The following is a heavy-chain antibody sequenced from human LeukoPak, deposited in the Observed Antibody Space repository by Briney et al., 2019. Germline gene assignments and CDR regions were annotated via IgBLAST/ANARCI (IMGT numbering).Heavy chain of an antibody. V-gene: IGHV1-69*05. CDR2: IIPIFGTA. J-gene: IGHJ4*02. CDR3: ARGRRGYCSGGSCYSGFYYFDC. CDR1: GGTFSSYA. D-gene: IGHD2-15*01. Sequence: GASVKVSCKASGGTFSSYAISWVRQAPGQGLEWMGGIIPIFGTANYAQKFQGRVTITTDESTSTAYMELSSLRSEDTAVYYCARGRRGYCSGGSCYSGFYYFDCWGQGTLVTVSS.